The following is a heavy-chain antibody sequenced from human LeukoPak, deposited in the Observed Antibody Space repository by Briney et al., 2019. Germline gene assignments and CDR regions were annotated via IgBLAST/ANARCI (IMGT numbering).Heavy chain of an antibody. CDR1: GFMFTGYY. CDR2: INPYTDDT. Sequence: VASVKVSCKASGFMFTGYYIHWVRQAPGQGLEWMGRINPYTDDTNYAQKFHGGVTMTRDTAISTAYMELSRLTSDDTAIYYCARQAVLSGYPENFFDYWGQGTLVTVSS. D-gene: IGHD3-3*01. V-gene: IGHV1-2*02. CDR3: ARQAVLSGYPENFFDY. J-gene: IGHJ4*02.